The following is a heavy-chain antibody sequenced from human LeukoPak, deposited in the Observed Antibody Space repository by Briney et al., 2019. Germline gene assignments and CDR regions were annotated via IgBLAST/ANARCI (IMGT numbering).Heavy chain of an antibody. D-gene: IGHD3-10*01. Sequence: SETLSLTCGVSGYSISDGYYWGWIRQPPGKGLEWIGSAYHGGRTDYNASLKSRVTTSLDTSNNQFSLKVTSVTAADTAVYYCVRLFGGRPDYWGQGSLVTVSS. V-gene: IGHV4-38-2*01. CDR3: VRLFGGRPDY. CDR2: AYHGGRT. J-gene: IGHJ4*02. CDR1: GYSISDGYY.